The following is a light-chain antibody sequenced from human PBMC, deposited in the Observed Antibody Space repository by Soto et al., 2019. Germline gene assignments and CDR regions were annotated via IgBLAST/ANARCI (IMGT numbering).Light chain of an antibody. CDR1: QSISSW. J-gene: IGKJ1*01. V-gene: IGKV1-5*01. CDR2: DAS. Sequence: DIQMTQSPSTLSASVGDRVTIPCRASQSISSWLAWYQQKPGKAPKLLIYDASSLESGVPSRFSGSGSGTEFTLTISSLQPDDFATYYCQQYNSYSPWTFGQGTKVDNK. CDR3: QQYNSYSPWT.